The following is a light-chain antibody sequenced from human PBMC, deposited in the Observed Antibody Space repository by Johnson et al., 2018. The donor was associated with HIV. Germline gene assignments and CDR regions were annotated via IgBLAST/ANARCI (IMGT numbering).Light chain of an antibody. CDR2: DNN. V-gene: IGLV1-51*01. CDR1: SCDIGNNY. J-gene: IGLJ1*01. CDR3: GTWDSGLSAGNV. Sequence: AAPGQKVTISCSGSSCDIGNNYVSWHQQLPGTAPKLLIYDNNNRSSGIPDRISGSKSGTSATLGITRLQTGDEADDYCGTWDSGLSAGNVFGTGTKVTVL.